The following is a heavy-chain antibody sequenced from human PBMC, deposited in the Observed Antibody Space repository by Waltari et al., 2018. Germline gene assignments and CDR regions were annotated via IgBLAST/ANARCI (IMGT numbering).Heavy chain of an antibody. CDR3: AKALYGGMDV. J-gene: IGHJ6*02. D-gene: IGHD3-10*01. CDR2: ISGRGGST. Sequence: EVQLLESGGGLVQPGGSLRLPCAASGFTFSTYGMSWVRQAPGKGLEWVSGISGRGGSTHYADSVKGRFTISRDNSKNTLYLQMNGLRAEDTAVYYCAKALYGGMDVWGQGTTVTVSS. V-gene: IGHV3-23*01. CDR1: GFTFSTYG.